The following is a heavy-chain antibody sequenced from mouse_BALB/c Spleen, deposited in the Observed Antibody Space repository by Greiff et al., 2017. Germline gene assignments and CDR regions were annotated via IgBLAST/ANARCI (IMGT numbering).Heavy chain of an antibody. V-gene: IGHV1S56*01. CDR2: IYPGDGST. CDR1: GYTFTSYD. Sequence: QVQLQQPGAELVKPGASVKISCKASGYTFTSYDINWVKQRPGQGLEWIGWIYPGDGSTKYNEKFKGKATLTADKSSSTAYMQLSSLTSENSAVYFCARRADYYGSSLGFAYWGQGTLVTVSA. J-gene: IGHJ3*01. D-gene: IGHD1-1*01. CDR3: ARRADYYGSSLGFAY.